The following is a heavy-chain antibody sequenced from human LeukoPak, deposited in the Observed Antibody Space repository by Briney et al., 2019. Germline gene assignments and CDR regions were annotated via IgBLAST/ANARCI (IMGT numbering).Heavy chain of an antibody. Sequence: SETLSLTCAVYGGSFSGYYWSWIRQPPGKGLEWIGEINHSGSTNYNPSLKSRVTISVDTFKNQFSLKLSSVTAADTAVYYCARGLEMATICWFDPWGQGTLVTVSS. J-gene: IGHJ5*02. CDR1: GGSFSGYY. V-gene: IGHV4-34*01. D-gene: IGHD5-24*01. CDR2: INHSGST. CDR3: ARGLEMATICWFDP.